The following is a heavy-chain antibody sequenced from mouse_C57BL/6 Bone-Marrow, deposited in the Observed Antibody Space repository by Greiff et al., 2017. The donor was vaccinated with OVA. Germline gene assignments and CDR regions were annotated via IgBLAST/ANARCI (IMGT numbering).Heavy chain of an antibody. CDR3: ARMGPNWDY. J-gene: IGHJ2*01. V-gene: IGHV2-2*01. CDR1: GFSLTSYG. D-gene: IGHD4-1*01. Sequence: VKVVESGPGLVQPSQSLSITCTVSGFSLTSYGVHWVRQSPGKGLEWLGVIWSGGSTDYNAAFISRLSISKDNSKSQVFFKMNSLQADDTAICYCARMGPNWDYWGQGTTLTVSS. CDR2: IWSGGST.